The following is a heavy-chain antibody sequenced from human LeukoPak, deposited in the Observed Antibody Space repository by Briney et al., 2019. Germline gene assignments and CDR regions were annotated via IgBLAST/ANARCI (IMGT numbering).Heavy chain of an antibody. Sequence: GGSLRLSCAASGFTFSSYSMNWVRQAPGKGLEWVSSISSSGRYIYYADSVKGRFTMTRDNAKNSRYLQMNSLRAEDTAVYSCARSKWELQDYNYYGMDVWGQGTTVTVSS. CDR1: GFTFSSYS. J-gene: IGHJ6*02. V-gene: IGHV3-21*01. CDR2: ISSSGRYI. CDR3: ARSKWELQDYNYYGMDV. D-gene: IGHD1-26*01.